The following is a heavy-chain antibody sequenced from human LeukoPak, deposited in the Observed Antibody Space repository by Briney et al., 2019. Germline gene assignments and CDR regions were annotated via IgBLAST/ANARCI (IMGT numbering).Heavy chain of an antibody. V-gene: IGHV3-21*01. CDR1: GFTFSSYS. Sequence: GGSLRLSCAASGFTFSSYSMNWVRQAPGRGLEWVSSISSSSSYIYYADSVKGRFTISRDNAKNSLYLQMNSLRAEDTAVYYCAREGRSDILDDYWGQGTLVTVSS. CDR2: ISSSSSYI. CDR3: AREGRSDILDDY. D-gene: IGHD3-9*01. J-gene: IGHJ4*02.